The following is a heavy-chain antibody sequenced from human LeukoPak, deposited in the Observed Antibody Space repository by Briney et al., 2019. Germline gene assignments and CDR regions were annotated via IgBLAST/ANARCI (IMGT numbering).Heavy chain of an antibody. CDR1: GGSISSGDYY. CDR3: AREGNGDYFFDY. D-gene: IGHD4-17*01. Sequence: SQTLSLTCTVSGGSISSGDYYWSWLRQPPGKGLEWIGYIYYSGSTYYNPSLKSRVTISVDTSKNQFSLKLSSVTAADTAVYYCAREGNGDYFFDYWGQGTLVTVSS. CDR2: IYYSGST. J-gene: IGHJ4*02. V-gene: IGHV4-30-4*01.